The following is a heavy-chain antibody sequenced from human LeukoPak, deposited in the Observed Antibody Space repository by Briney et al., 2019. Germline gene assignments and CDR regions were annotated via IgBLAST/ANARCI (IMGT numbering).Heavy chain of an antibody. CDR3: ARLIAVAGTNYFDY. Sequence: LGESLRISCKGSGYSFTSYWIGWVRQMPGRGLEWMGIIYPGDSDTRYSPSFQGQVTISADKSISTAYLQWSSLKASDTAMYYCARLIAVAGTNYFDYWGQGTLVTVSS. D-gene: IGHD6-19*01. V-gene: IGHV5-51*01. CDR2: IYPGDSDT. J-gene: IGHJ4*02. CDR1: GYSFTSYW.